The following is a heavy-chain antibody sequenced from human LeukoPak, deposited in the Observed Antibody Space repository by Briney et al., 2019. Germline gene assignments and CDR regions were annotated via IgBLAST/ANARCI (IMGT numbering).Heavy chain of an antibody. CDR1: GYSFTNYW. CDR2: IYPGDSDT. CDR3: ARHLTGDTGTFENYYYYYMDV. D-gene: IGHD7-27*01. V-gene: IGHV5-51*01. Sequence: GESLKISCKGSGYSFTNYWIGWVRQMPGKGLEWMGIIYPGDSDTRYSPSFQGQVTISADKSISTAYLQWSSLKASDTAMYYCARHLTGDTGTFENYYYYYMDVWGKGTTVTVSS. J-gene: IGHJ6*03.